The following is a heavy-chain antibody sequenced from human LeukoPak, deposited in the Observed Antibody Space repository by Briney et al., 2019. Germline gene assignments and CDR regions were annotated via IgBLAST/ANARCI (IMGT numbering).Heavy chain of an antibody. D-gene: IGHD6-19*01. CDR2: ISGSGGST. J-gene: IGHJ4*02. Sequence: GGSLRLSCAASGFTFSSYSMSWVRQAPGKGLEWVSAISGSGGSTYYADSVKGRFTISRDNSKNTLYLQMNSLRAEDTAVYYCAKVYFDSGWVDYWGQGTLVTVSS. V-gene: IGHV3-23*01. CDR3: AKVYFDSGWVDY. CDR1: GFTFSSYS.